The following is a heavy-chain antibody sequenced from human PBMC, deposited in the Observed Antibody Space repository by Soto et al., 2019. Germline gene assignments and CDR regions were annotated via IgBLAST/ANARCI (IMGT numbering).Heavy chain of an antibody. V-gene: IGHV4-59*01. CDR1: GGSISSYY. CDR3: ARGNGDYADYFDY. J-gene: IGHJ4*02. CDR2: IYYSGST. Sequence: SSETLSLTCTVSGGSISSYYWSWIRQPPGKGLEWIGYIYYSGSTNYNPSLKSRVTISVDTSKNQFSLKLSSVTAADTAVYYCARGNGDYADYFDYWGQGTLVTVSS. D-gene: IGHD4-17*01.